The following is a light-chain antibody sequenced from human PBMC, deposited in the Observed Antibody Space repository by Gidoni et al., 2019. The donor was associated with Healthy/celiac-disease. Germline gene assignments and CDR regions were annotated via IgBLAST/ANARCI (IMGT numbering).Light chain of an antibody. V-gene: IGKV1-5*03. CDR1: QSISSW. Sequence: DIQMTQSPSTLSATVGDIVTITCRASQSISSWLDWYQQKPGKAPKLLIYKASSLESGVPSRFSGSGSGTEFTLTISSLQPDDFATYYCQQYNSYAWTFGQGTKVEIK. CDR2: KAS. CDR3: QQYNSYAWT. J-gene: IGKJ1*01.